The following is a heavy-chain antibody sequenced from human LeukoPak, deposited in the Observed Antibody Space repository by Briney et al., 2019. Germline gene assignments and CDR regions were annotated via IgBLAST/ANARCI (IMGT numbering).Heavy chain of an antibody. V-gene: IGHV1-24*01. J-gene: IGHJ6*03. Sequence: ASVKVSCKVSGYTLTELSMHWVRQAPGKGLEWMGGFDPEDGETIYAQKFQGRVTMTEDTSTDTAYMELSSLRSEDTAVYYCATAKQFSGSHPYYYMDVWGKGTTVTVSS. CDR3: ATAKQFSGSHPYYYMDV. CDR2: FDPEDGET. D-gene: IGHD1-26*01. CDR1: GYTLTELS.